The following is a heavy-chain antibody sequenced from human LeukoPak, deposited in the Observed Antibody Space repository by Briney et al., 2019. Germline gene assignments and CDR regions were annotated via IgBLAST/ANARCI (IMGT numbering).Heavy chain of an antibody. CDR2: IYVGGRT. J-gene: IGHJ4*02. CDR3: ARDLGDGEFDY. Sequence: PGGSLRLSCAASGFAVSSNDISWVRQAPGKGLKWVSSIYVGGRTYYADSVKGRFTISRDNSKNTVYLQMNSLRVEDTATYFCARDLGDGEFDYWGQGTLVSVSS. V-gene: IGHV3-53*01. CDR1: GFAVSSND. D-gene: IGHD3-10*01.